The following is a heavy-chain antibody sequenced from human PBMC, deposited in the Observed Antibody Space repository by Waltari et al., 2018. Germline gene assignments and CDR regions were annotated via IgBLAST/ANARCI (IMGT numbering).Heavy chain of an antibody. J-gene: IGHJ4*02. Sequence: SGAEVKVSCKVSGYTLTELSMHWVRQAPGKGLEWMGGFDPEDGETIYAQKFQGRVTMTEDTSTDTAYMELSSLRSEDTAVYYCATGLEGSYYFDYWGQGTLVTVSS. CDR2: FDPEDGET. CDR1: GYTLTELS. V-gene: IGHV1-24*01. D-gene: IGHD2-15*01. CDR3: ATGLEGSYYFDY.